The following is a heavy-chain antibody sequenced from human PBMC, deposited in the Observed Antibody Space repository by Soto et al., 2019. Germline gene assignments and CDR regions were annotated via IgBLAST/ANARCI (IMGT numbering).Heavy chain of an antibody. J-gene: IGHJ4*02. Sequence: QITLKESGPTLVRPTQTLTLTCTFSGFSLSTSGVGVGWIRQPPGKALEWLALIYWDDDKRYSPSLKSRLTIXKXTXXNQVLLTMTNVDPVDTATYYCAHRAATTDSYYFDYWGQGTLITVSS. CDR2: IYWDDDK. V-gene: IGHV2-5*02. CDR3: AHRAATTDSYYFDY. CDR1: GFSLSTSGVG. D-gene: IGHD1-1*01.